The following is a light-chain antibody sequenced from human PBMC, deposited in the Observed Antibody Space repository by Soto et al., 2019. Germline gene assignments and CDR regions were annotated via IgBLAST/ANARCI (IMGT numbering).Light chain of an antibody. CDR3: QQYNQWPIT. CDR2: GAS. CDR1: QSLYTN. J-gene: IGKJ5*01. V-gene: IGKV3-15*01. Sequence: EILMTQSPATLSVSPGERVTLSCRASQSLYTNLAWYQQKPGQAPRVLIYGASTRATGIPARFTGIGSGTEFTLTISSLQSEDFAVYYCQQYNQWPITFGQGTRLEIK.